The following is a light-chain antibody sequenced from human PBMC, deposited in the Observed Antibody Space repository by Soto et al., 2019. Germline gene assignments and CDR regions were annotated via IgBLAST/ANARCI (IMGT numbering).Light chain of an antibody. Sequence: EIVLTQSPGTLSLSPGERATLSCRASQSVSSSYLAWYQQKPGQAPRLLIYGASNRATGIPDRFSGSGSGTDFTLTISRLEPEDFAVYYCHQYGSSPCTFGQGTKLEIK. CDR2: GAS. J-gene: IGKJ2*02. V-gene: IGKV3-20*01. CDR1: QSVSSSY. CDR3: HQYGSSPCT.